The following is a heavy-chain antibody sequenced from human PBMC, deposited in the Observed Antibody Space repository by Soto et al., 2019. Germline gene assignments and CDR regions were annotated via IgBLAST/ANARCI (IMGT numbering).Heavy chain of an antibody. CDR3: ARPGPPMITFGGVIVHGGENWFDP. Sequence: GGSLRLSCAASGFTFSSYSMNWVRQAPGKGLEWVSYISSSSSTIYYADSVKGRFTISRDNAKNSLYLQMNSLRAEDTAVYYCARPGPPMITFGGVIVHGGENWFDPWGQGTLVTVSS. J-gene: IGHJ5*02. V-gene: IGHV3-48*01. CDR2: ISSSSSTI. CDR1: GFTFSSYS. D-gene: IGHD3-16*02.